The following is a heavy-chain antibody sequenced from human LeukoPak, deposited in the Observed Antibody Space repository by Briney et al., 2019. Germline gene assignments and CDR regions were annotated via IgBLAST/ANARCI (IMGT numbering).Heavy chain of an antibody. Sequence: SETLSLTCTVSGGSISSYYWSWIRQPPGKGLEWIGYIYYSGSTNYNPSLKSRVTISVDTSKNQFSLKLSSVTAADTAVYYCARVVRAYDAFDIWGQGTMVTVSS. CDR1: GGSISSYY. CDR3: ARVVRAYDAFDI. D-gene: IGHD2-21*01. V-gene: IGHV4-59*12. CDR2: IYYSGST. J-gene: IGHJ3*02.